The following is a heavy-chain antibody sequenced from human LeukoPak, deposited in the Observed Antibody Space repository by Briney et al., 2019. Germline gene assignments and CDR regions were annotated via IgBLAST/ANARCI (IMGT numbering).Heavy chain of an antibody. CDR2: IRYDGSNK. J-gene: IGHJ6*03. Sequence: GGSLRLSCAASGFTFSSYGMHWVRQAPGKGLEWVAFIRYDGSNKYYADSVKGRFTISRDNSKNTLYLQMNSLRAEDTAVYYCAKAWGNYYDSSGYSHYYYYMDVWGKGTTVTISS. CDR1: GFTFSSYG. CDR3: AKAWGNYYDSSGYSHYYYYMDV. D-gene: IGHD3-22*01. V-gene: IGHV3-30*02.